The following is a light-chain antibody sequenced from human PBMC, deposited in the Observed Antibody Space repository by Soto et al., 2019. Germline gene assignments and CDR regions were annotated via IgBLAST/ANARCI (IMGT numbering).Light chain of an antibody. CDR3: MLFLGRGAGV. Sequence: QAVVTQEPSFSVSPGGTVTLTCGLSSGSVSTSYYPSWYQQTPGLPPRTLIYTTDTRSSGVPDRFSGSILGNKAALTITGAQAVDESHYYCMLFLGRGAGVFGGGTQLTV. J-gene: IGLJ3*02. V-gene: IGLV8-61*01. CDR2: TTD. CDR1: SGSVSTSYY.